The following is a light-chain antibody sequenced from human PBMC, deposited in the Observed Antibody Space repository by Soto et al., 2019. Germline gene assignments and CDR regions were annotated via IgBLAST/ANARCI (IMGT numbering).Light chain of an antibody. CDR2: KAS. J-gene: IGKJ1*01. V-gene: IGKV1-5*03. Sequence: IQITQSPSTLSASVGDRVAITCRASQSIGIWLAWYQKKPGKAPRFLIYKASTLQTGVPSRFSGSGSGTEFTLTISSLQPDDFATYYCQQYNDSSWTFGQGTKVEIK. CDR3: QQYNDSSWT. CDR1: QSIGIW.